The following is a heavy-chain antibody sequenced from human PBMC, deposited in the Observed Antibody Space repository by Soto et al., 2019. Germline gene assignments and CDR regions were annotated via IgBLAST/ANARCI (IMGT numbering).Heavy chain of an antibody. Sequence: EVQLAESGGGLVQPGRSLRLSCVASGFTSHDYAMQWLRQTPGKGMEWVSGIYWGSNKIDYADSGKSRFTISRDNAKNGLFLQMNSLSADATALDYCVKDVSPGGADVLGEGTTVVVSS. CDR3: VKDVSPGGADV. J-gene: IGHJ6*04. V-gene: IGHV3-9*02. D-gene: IGHD3-10*01. CDR2: IYWGSNKI. CDR1: GFTSHDYA.